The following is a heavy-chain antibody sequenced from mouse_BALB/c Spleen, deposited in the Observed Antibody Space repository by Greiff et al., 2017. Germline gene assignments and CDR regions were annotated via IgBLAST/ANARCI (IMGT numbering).Heavy chain of an antibody. CDR3: ARHRGLLRLYFDY. CDR2: ISNGGGST. D-gene: IGHD1-2*01. V-gene: IGHV5-12-2*01. J-gene: IGHJ2*01. Sequence: EVKLVESGGGLVQPGGSLKLSCAASGFTFSSYTMSWVRQTPEKRLEWVAYISNGGGSTYYPDTVKGRFTISRDNAKNTLYLQMSSLKSEDTAMYYCARHRGLLRLYFDYWGQGTTLTVSS. CDR1: GFTFSSYT.